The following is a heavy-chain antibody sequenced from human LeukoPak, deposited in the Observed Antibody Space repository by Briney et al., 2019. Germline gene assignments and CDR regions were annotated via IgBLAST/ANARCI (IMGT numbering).Heavy chain of an antibody. CDR1: GGSISSYY. V-gene: IGHV4-4*07. CDR2: IYTSGST. D-gene: IGHD1-26*01. Sequence: SETLSLTCTASGGSISSYYMSWIRQPAGKGLEWIARIYTSGSTNYNPSLKSRVAMSVDTSKNQFSLKLSSVTAADTAVYYCATSSGSYYSFDPGGQGTLVTVSS. CDR3: ATSSGSYYSFDP. J-gene: IGHJ5*02.